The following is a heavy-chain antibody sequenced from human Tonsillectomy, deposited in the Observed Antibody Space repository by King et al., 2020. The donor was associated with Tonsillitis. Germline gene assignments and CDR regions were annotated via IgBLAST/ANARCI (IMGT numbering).Heavy chain of an antibody. CDR2: IRSKGYSYAT. CDR3: TRHGGYYYGVDY. D-gene: IGHD3-10*01. J-gene: IGHJ4*02. V-gene: IGHV3-73*01. Sequence: VQLVESGGGLVQPGGSLKLSCAASGFTFSGSAMHWVRQASGKGLEWVGRIRSKGYSYATAYAASVKGRFTISRDASKNTAYLQMNSLKTEDTAVYYCTRHGGYYYGVDYWGQGTLVTVSS. CDR1: GFTFSGSA.